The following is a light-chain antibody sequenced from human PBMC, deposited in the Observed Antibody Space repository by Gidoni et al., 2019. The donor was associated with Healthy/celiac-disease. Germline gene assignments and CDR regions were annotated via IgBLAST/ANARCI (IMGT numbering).Light chain of an antibody. Sequence: DIQLTQSPSFLSASVGDRVTITCRASQGISSYLAWYQQKPGKAPKLQIYAASTLQSGVPSRFSGSGSGTEFTLTISSLQPEDFATYYCQRSGTFGGGTKVEIK. J-gene: IGKJ4*01. CDR3: QRSGT. CDR2: AAS. V-gene: IGKV1-9*01. CDR1: QGISSY.